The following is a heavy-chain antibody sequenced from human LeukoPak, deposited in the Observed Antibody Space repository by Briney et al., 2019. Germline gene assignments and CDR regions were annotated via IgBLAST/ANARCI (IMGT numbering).Heavy chain of an antibody. Sequence: SETLSLTCSVSGYSINGGYYWGWVRQSPGKGPEWIGTIFHSGSLFYNPSFKSQVTLSIDTSRDQFSLRLTSVTAADTAIYYCARMGVSYYYDSSTYYPVAFDVWGQGTKVTVSS. V-gene: IGHV4-38-2*01. CDR2: IFHSGSL. CDR3: ARMGVSYYYDSSTYYPVAFDV. J-gene: IGHJ3*01. CDR1: GYSINGGYY. D-gene: IGHD3-22*01.